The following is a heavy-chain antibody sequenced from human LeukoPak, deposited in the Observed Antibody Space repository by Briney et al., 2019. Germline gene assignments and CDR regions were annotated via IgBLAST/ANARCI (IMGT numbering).Heavy chain of an antibody. V-gene: IGHV3-66*01. J-gene: IGHJ6*02. CDR1: GFTVSSNY. CDR3: ARDQSSGWYEGYYYYGMDV. D-gene: IGHD6-19*01. CDR2: IYSGGST. Sequence: GGSLRLSCAASGFTVSSNYMSWVRQAPGKGLEWVSVIYSGGSTYYADSVKGRFTISRGNSKNTLYLQMNSLRAEDAAVYYCARDQSSGWYEGYYYYGMDVWGQGTTVTVSS.